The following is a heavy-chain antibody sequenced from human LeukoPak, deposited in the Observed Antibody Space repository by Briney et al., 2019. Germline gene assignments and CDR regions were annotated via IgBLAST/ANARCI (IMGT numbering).Heavy chain of an antibody. D-gene: IGHD3-10*01. CDR2: IYYSGST. Sequence: TSETLSLTCTVSGGSISSHYWSWLRQPPGKGLEWIGNIYYSGSTNYNPSLKGRVTISVDTSKTQFSLRLSSVTAADTAVYYCIREGGGYWGQGTLVTVSS. V-gene: IGHV4-59*08. J-gene: IGHJ4*02. CDR1: GGSISSHY. CDR3: IREGGGY.